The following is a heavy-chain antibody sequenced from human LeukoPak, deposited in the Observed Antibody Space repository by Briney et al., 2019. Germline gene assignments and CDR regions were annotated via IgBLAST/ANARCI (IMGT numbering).Heavy chain of an antibody. J-gene: IGHJ6*02. Sequence: SETLSLTCTVSGGSISSYYWSWIRQPPGKGLEWIGYIYYSGSTNYNPSLKSRVTISVDTSKNQFSLELSSVTAADTAVYYCARGVAVAGTKTIYYYYGMDVWGQGTTVTVSS. CDR3: ARGVAVAGTKTIYYYYGMDV. CDR1: GGSISSYY. CDR2: IYYSGST. D-gene: IGHD6-19*01. V-gene: IGHV4-59*01.